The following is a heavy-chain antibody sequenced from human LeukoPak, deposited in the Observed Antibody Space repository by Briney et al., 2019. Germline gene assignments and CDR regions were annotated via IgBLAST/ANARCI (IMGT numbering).Heavy chain of an antibody. J-gene: IGHJ6*03. CDR2: ISHDGNNK. V-gene: IGHV3-30*03. Sequence: PGGSLRLSCAASGFTFNSYGMHWVRQAPGKGLEWVTLISHDGNNKHYADSVKGRFTISRDNSKNTLYLQRNSLRAEDTAVYYCXXXXXXXXXXFRSHYSYYMDVWGKGTTVTISS. D-gene: IGHD3-16*02. CDR1: GFTFNSYG. CDR3: XXXXXXXXXXFRSHYSYYMDV.